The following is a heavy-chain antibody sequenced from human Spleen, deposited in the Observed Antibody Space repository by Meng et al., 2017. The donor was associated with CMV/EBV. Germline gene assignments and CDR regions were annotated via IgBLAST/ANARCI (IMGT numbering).Heavy chain of an antibody. CDR3: ARFLWSGKGGVGSDNWFDP. V-gene: IGHV5-51*01. CDR1: GYTFTRHW. J-gene: IGHJ5*02. CDR2: IYPGDPDT. D-gene: IGHD3-3*01. Sequence: GESLKISCKGSGYTFTRHWVGWVRQMPGKGLEWMGVIYPGDPDTRYSPSFQGQVTISADKSISTAYLQWSSLKASDTAMYYCARFLWSGKGGVGSDNWFDPWGQGTLVTVSS.